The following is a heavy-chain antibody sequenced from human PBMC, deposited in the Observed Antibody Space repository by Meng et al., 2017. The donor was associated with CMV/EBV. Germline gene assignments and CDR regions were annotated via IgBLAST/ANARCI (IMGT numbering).Heavy chain of an antibody. Sequence: SCKASGRTLSSYTISSVRHAPGQGLEWIGRIIPILGIANYPQKFQRRVTIPADKSTSTAYMELSSLRSEDTAVYYCSRYSISYYFDYWGQGTLVTVSS. CDR2: IIPILGIA. CDR1: GRTLSSYT. J-gene: IGHJ4*02. D-gene: IGHD6-6*01. V-gene: IGHV1-69*02. CDR3: SRYSISYYFDY.